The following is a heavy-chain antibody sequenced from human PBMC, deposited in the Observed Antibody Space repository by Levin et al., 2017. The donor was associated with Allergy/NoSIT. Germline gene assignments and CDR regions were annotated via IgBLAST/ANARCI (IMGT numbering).Heavy chain of an antibody. CDR1: GFTFRGYN. CDR2: IWYDGTYR. J-gene: IGHJ6*03. Sequence: GGSLRLSCAASGFTFRGYNMHWVRQAPGKGPEWLALIWYDGTYRYYGDSVRGRFTISRDNSKNKMYLQMNSLRADDTDIYYCARDGEGSCSSTFYYIDVWGKGTTVTVSS. CDR3: ARDGEGSCSSTFYYIDV. V-gene: IGHV3-33*01. D-gene: IGHD3-10*01.